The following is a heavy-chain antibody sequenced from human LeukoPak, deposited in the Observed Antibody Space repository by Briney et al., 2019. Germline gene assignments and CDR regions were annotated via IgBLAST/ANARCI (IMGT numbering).Heavy chain of an antibody. CDR1: RDSIPRSY. CDR3: ARGAYSNFLSVDY. J-gene: IGHJ4*02. Sequence: PSETLSLTCAIPRDSIPRSYWSWIRQTPGKGLEWIGYLFYSGSTNYNPSLKGRITMSIDTSKNEFSLKLRSVTAADTAVYYGARGAYSNFLSVDYWGQGILVTVSS. CDR2: LFYSGST. D-gene: IGHD4-11*01. V-gene: IGHV4-59*01.